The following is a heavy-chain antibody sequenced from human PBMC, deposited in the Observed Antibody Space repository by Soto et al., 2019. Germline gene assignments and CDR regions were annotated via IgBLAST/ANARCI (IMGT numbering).Heavy chain of an antibody. V-gene: IGHV1-69*13. CDR3: ARAMTTVTTRWFDP. Sequence: SVQFSCTASGGTFSSYASIWVRQAPGQGLEWMGGIIPIFGTANYAQKFQGRVTITADESTSTAYMELSSLRSEDTAVYYCARAMTTVTTRWFDPWGQATLVTVSS. J-gene: IGHJ5*02. CDR2: IIPIFGTA. D-gene: IGHD4-17*01. CDR1: GGTFSSYA.